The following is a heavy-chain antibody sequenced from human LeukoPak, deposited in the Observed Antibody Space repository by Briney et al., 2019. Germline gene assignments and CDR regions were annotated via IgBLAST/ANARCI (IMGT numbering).Heavy chain of an antibody. J-gene: IGHJ4*02. CDR3: ARTYYYDSSGYPALFDY. CDR1: GYTFTGYY. CDR2: INPNSGGT. D-gene: IGHD3-22*01. Sequence: GASVKVSCKASGYTFTGYYMHWVRQAPGQGLEWMGWINPNSGGTNYAQKFQGRVTMTRDTSISTAYMELSRLRSDDTAVYYCARTYYYDSSGYPALFDYWGQGTLVTVSP. V-gene: IGHV1-2*02.